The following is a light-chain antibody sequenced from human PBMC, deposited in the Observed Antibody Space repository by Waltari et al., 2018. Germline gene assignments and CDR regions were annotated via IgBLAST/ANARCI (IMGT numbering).Light chain of an antibody. Sequence: QSALTQPASVSGSPGQSITIPCTGTNSDVGGYNSVSWYQQHPGKAPNLMISDVTKRPSGVSDRFSGSKSGSTASLTISGLQTEDEADYYCSSFTSSTTWVFGGGTKLTVL. V-gene: IGLV2-14*03. CDR1: NSDVGGYNS. CDR3: SSFTSSTTWV. J-gene: IGLJ3*02. CDR2: DVT.